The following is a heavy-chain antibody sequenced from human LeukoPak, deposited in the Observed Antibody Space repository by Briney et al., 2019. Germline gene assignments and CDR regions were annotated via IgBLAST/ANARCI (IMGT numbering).Heavy chain of an antibody. Sequence: SETLSLTCTVSGGSIRSYYWSWIRQPPGKGLEWIGYIYYSGTTNYNPSLKSRVRISVDTSKNQFSLKLSSVTAADTAVYYCARCPGDYYDSSGYYPNYFDYWGQGTLVTVSS. CDR3: ARCPGDYYDSSGYYPNYFDY. CDR1: GGSIRSYY. D-gene: IGHD3-22*01. CDR2: IYYSGTT. V-gene: IGHV4-59*01. J-gene: IGHJ4*02.